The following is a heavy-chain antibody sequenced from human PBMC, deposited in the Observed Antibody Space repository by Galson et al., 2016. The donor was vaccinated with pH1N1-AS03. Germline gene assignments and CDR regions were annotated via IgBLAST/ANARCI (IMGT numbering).Heavy chain of an antibody. J-gene: IGHJ4*02. V-gene: IGHV3-23*01. CDR2: ISGTGGSP. D-gene: IGHD6-19*01. Sequence: SLRPSCAASRFTFSDYAMGWVRQAPGKGLEWLAEISGTGGSPFYADSVKGRVTISRDNSKNTVYLQMTSLRVEDTAVYYCAKSMGVPGSGYNGVLDFWGQGTLVTVSS. CDR1: RFTFSDYA. CDR3: AKSMGVPGSGYNGVLDF.